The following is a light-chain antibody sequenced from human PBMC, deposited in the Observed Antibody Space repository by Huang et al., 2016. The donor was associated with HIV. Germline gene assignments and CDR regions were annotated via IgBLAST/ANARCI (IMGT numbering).Light chain of an antibody. Sequence: DVVLTQSPLSLPVTLGQPASISCWSSQSLIYSDGNTYLSWFQQRPGQSPRRLIYKISNRDSGVPDRFSGSGSGSDFTPKISKVEAEDVAVYYCMQGTHWPPITFGQGTRLEI. CDR1: QSLIYSDGNTY. V-gene: IGKV2-30*01. CDR3: MQGTHWPPIT. J-gene: IGKJ5*01. CDR2: KIS.